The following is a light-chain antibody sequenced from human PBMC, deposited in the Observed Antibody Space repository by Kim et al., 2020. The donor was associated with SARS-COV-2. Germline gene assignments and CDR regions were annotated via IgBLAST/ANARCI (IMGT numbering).Light chain of an antibody. Sequence: SPGERATLSCRASQSVSSTYLAWYQQKPGQAPRLLIYGASSRATGIPDRFSDSGSGTDFTLTISRLEPEDFAVYYCQQYGSSPPTFGQGTRLEIK. CDR1: QSVSSTY. J-gene: IGKJ5*01. CDR2: GAS. V-gene: IGKV3-20*01. CDR3: QQYGSSPPT.